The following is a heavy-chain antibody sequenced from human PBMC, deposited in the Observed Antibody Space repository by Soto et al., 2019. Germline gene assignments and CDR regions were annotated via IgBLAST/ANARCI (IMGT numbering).Heavy chain of an antibody. CDR3: ARYPKSIAARRGVY. V-gene: IGHV3-11*01. CDR2: ISSSGSTI. CDR1: GFTFSDYY. D-gene: IGHD6-6*01. J-gene: IGHJ4*02. Sequence: PGGSLRLSCAASGFTFSDYYMSWIRQAPGKGLEWISYISSSGSTIYYADSVKGRFTISRDNAKNSLYLQMNSLRAEDTAVYYCARYPKSIAARRGVYWGQGTLVTVSS.